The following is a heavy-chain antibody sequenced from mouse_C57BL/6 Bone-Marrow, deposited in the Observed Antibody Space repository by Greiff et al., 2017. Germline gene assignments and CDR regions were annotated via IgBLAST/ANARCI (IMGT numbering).Heavy chain of an antibody. Sequence: EVQLQQSGAELVRPGASVKLSCTASGFNIKDDYMHWVKQRPEQGLEWIGWIDPENGDTEYASKFQGKATITADTSSNTAYLQLSSLTSEDTAVYYCTFDGPYYAMDYWGRGTSVTVSS. D-gene: IGHD2-3*01. CDR1: GFNIKDDY. CDR2: IDPENGDT. V-gene: IGHV14-4*01. J-gene: IGHJ4*01. CDR3: TFDGPYYAMDY.